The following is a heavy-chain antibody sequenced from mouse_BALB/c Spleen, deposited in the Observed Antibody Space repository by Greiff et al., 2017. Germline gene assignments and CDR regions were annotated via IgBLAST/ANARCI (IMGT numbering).Heavy chain of an antibody. J-gene: IGHJ3*01. CDR2: IDPANGNT. Sequence: VQLKQSGAELVKPGASVKLSCTASGFNIKDTYMHWVKQRPEQGLEWIGRIDPANGNTKYDPKFQGKATITADTSSNTAYLQLSSLTSEDTAVYYCANYYDYDGGVWFAYWGQGTLVTVSA. V-gene: IGHV14-3*02. CDR1: GFNIKDTY. CDR3: ANYYDYDGGVWFAY. D-gene: IGHD2-4*01.